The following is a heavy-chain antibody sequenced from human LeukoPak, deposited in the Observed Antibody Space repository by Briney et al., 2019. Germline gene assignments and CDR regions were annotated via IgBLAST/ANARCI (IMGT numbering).Heavy chain of an antibody. D-gene: IGHD1-26*01. CDR3: ARDRSNSPYYYGMDV. J-gene: IGHJ6*02. Sequence: PSETLSLTCAVYGGSFSGYYWSWIRQPPGKGLEWIGEINHSGSTNYNPSLKSRVTMSVDTSKNQFSLKLSSVTAADTAVYYCARDRSNSPYYYGMDVWGQGTTATVSS. CDR2: INHSGST. CDR1: GGSFSGYY. V-gene: IGHV4-34*01.